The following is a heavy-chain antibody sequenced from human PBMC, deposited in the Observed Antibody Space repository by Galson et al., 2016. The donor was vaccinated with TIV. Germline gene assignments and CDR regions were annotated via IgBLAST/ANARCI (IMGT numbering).Heavy chain of an antibody. CDR1: GFTFEHYG. CDR2: ISSNSVYL. J-gene: IGHJ6*02. Sequence: SLRLSCAASGFTFEHYGMHWVRQAPGKGLEWVSGISSNSVYLGYADSVKGRFTISRDNAKKSLDLQMNSLRPEDTALYYCAKGRGYGYGYPQDYYYGMDVWGQGTTVIVSS. V-gene: IGHV3-9*01. CDR3: AKGRGYGYGYPQDYYYGMDV. D-gene: IGHD5-18*01.